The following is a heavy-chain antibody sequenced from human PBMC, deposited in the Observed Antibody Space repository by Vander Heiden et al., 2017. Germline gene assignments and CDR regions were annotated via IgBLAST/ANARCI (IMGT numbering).Heavy chain of an antibody. Sequence: QVQLVESGGGVVQPGRSLRLSCAASGFTFSRYDMHWVRQAPGKGREWVAVISYDGSNKYYADSVKGRFTISRDNSKNTLYLQMNSLRAEDTAVYYCARDLGAAGTCDYWGQGTLVTVSS. J-gene: IGHJ4*02. CDR1: GFTFSRYD. CDR3: ARDLGAAGTCDY. CDR2: ISYDGSNK. D-gene: IGHD6-13*01. V-gene: IGHV3-30*04.